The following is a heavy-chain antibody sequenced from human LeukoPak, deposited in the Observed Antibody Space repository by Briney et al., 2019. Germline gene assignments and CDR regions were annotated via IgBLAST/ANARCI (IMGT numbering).Heavy chain of an antibody. Sequence: PGGSLRLSCAASGFTFSDYAMHWVRQVPGKGLEWVGGRSWNSGTIAYGESVKGRATISRDNARNSLYLEVNSLRVEDTALYYCAKDLAVGTSPRVYAFDVWGQGSLVTVSS. D-gene: IGHD1/OR15-1a*01. J-gene: IGHJ3*01. CDR1: GFTFSDYA. V-gene: IGHV3-9*01. CDR3: AKDLAVGTSPRVYAFDV. CDR2: RSWNSGTI.